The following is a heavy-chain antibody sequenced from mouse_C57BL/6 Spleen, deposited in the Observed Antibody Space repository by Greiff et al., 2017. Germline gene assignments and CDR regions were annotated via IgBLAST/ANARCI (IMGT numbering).Heavy chain of an antibody. Sequence: QVQLQQPGAELVKPGASVTLSCKASGYTFTSYWMHWVKQRPGQGLEWIGMIHPNSGSTNYNEKFKSKATLTVDKSSSTAYMQLSSLTAEDSAVYYCAREEDEGFAYWGQGTLVTVSA. CDR1: GYTFTSYW. V-gene: IGHV1-64*01. CDR2: IHPNSGST. CDR3: AREEDEGFAY. J-gene: IGHJ3*01.